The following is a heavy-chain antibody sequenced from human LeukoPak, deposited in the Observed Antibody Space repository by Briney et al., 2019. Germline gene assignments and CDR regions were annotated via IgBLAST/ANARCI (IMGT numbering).Heavy chain of an antibody. Sequence: SGTLSLTCAVSGGSISSSNWWSWVRQPPGKGLEWIGEIYHSGSTNYNPSLKSRVTMSVGTSKNQFSLKLSSVTAADTAVYYCARTHPPEYSSSSPFDYWGQGTLVTVSS. D-gene: IGHD6-6*01. CDR1: GGSISSSNW. CDR2: IYHSGST. CDR3: ARTHPPEYSSSSPFDY. J-gene: IGHJ4*02. V-gene: IGHV4-4*02.